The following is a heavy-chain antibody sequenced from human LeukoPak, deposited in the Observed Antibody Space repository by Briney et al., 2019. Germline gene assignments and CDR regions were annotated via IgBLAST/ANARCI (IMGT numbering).Heavy chain of an antibody. CDR3: ARDRSRGWYDY. D-gene: IGHD6-19*01. CDR1: GYTFTDYY. Sequence: ASVKVSCKASGYTFTDYYIHWVRQAPGQGLEWMAWIDPNSGATNYAQKFQGRITMTRDTSISTAYMELSRLRSDDTAVYYCARDRSRGWYDYWGQGTLVTVSS. V-gene: IGHV1-2*02. CDR2: IDPNSGAT. J-gene: IGHJ4*02.